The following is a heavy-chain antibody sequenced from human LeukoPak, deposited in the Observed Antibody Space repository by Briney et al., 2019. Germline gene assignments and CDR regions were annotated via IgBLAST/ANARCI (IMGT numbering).Heavy chain of an antibody. J-gene: IGHJ5*02. CDR2: IYPGDSDT. CDR3: ARRRSSSSFDNWFDP. V-gene: IGHV5-51*01. CDR1: GYIFTSYW. Sequence: GESLKISCKGSGYIFTSYWIGWVRQLPGKGLGWVGIIYPGDSDTRYSPSFQGQVTISADKSISTAYLQWSSLKASDTAMYYCARRRSSSSFDNWFDPWGQGTLVTVSS. D-gene: IGHD6-6*01.